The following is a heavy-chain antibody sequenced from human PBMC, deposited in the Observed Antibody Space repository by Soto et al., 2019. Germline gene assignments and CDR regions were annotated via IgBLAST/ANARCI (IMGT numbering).Heavy chain of an antibody. CDR3: ARNYDSSGYLGSAFDY. J-gene: IGHJ4*02. V-gene: IGHV1-18*01. CDR1: GYTFTSYG. D-gene: IGHD3-22*01. Sequence: ASVKVSCKASGYTFTSYGISWVRQAPGQGLEWMGWISAYNGNTNYAQKLQGRVTMTTDTSTSTAYMELRSLRSDDTALYYCARNYDSSGYLGSAFDYWGQGTLVTV. CDR2: ISAYNGNT.